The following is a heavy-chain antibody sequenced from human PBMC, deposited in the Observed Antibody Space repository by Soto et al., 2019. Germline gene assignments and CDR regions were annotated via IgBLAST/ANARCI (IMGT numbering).Heavy chain of an antibody. CDR2: IYFDGITT. V-gene: IGHV3-74*01. CDR3: ARGGAMGVDY. CDR1: GFTFNTHW. D-gene: IGHD5-18*01. J-gene: IGHJ4*02. Sequence: VGSLRLSCTASGFTFNTHWMHWVRQAPGKGLVWVSRIYFDGITTNYAYSVKGRLTVSRDNAKNTVYLHVNTLRDEDTAVYYCARGGAMGVDYWGQGALVTVSS.